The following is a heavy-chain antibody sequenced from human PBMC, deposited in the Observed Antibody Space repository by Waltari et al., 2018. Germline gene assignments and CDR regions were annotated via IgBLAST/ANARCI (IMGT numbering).Heavy chain of an antibody. CDR1: GFTFSTSG. Sequence: QVQLVESGGGVVQPGRSLRLSCVASGFTFSTSGMQWVRQAPGKGLEWVAVISYDGSNKYYADSVKGRFTISRDNSKNTLYLQMNSLRAEDTAVYYCAKDKMDFSLEPGMDVWGQGTTVTVSS. J-gene: IGHJ6*02. V-gene: IGHV3-30*18. CDR3: AKDKMDFSLEPGMDV. CDR2: ISYDGSNK. D-gene: IGHD3-16*02.